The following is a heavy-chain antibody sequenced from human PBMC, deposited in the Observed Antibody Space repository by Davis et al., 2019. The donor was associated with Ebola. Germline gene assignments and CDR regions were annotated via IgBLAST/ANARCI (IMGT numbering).Heavy chain of an antibody. CDR3: ARGHNYAHDY. CDR2: VILKSGAT. J-gene: IGHJ4*02. D-gene: IGHD4-11*01. Sequence: ASVTVSCKASGYTFTDYNIHWMRQAPGQGLEWLGRVILKSGATDYAQKSQGRVTMTRDTSISTVYMELSSLRYDDTADYYCARGHNYAHDYWGQGTLVTVSS. V-gene: IGHV1-2*06. CDR1: GYTFTDYN.